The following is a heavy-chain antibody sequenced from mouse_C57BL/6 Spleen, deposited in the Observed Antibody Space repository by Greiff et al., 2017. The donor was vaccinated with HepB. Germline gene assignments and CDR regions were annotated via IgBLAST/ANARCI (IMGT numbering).Heavy chain of an antibody. J-gene: IGHJ2*01. Sequence: QVQLQQPGAELVKPGASVKLSCKASGYTFTSYWMQWVKQRPGQGLEWIGEIDPSDSYTNYNQKFKGKATLTVDTSSSTAYMQLSSLTSEDSAVYYCAGKGPFDYWGQGTTLTVSS. CDR3: AGKGPFDY. V-gene: IGHV1-50*01. CDR2: IDPSDSYT. CDR1: GYTFTSYW.